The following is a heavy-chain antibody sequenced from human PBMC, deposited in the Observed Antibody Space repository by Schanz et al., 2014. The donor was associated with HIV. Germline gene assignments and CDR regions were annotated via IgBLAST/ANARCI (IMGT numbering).Heavy chain of an antibody. CDR3: SKATSGSRGWYTGSD. CDR1: GFTFSNYG. CDR2: ISGSGDRT. V-gene: IGHV3-23*01. Sequence: EVQMLESGGGLVQPGGSLRLSCAASGFTFSNYGMHWVRQAPGKGLQWVSTISGSGDRTYYAESVRGRVTISRDNSKNILYLQMNSLRAEDTALYYCSKATSGSRGWYTGSDWGQGTLVTVSS. J-gene: IGHJ4*02. D-gene: IGHD6-19*01.